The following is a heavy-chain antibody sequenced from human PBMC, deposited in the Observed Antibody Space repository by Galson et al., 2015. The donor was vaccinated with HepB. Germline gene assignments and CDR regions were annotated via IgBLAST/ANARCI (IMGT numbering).Heavy chain of an antibody. J-gene: IGHJ4*02. CDR3: ASGATYYDFWSGYYPLDY. CDR1: GGSISSSSYY. D-gene: IGHD3-3*01. CDR2: IYYSGST. Sequence: ETLSLTCTVSGGSISSSSYYWGWIRQPPGKGLEWIGSIYYSGSTYYNPSLKSRVTISVDTSKNQFSLKLSSVTAADTAVYYCASGATYYDFWSGYYPLDYWGQGTLVTVSS. V-gene: IGHV4-39*01.